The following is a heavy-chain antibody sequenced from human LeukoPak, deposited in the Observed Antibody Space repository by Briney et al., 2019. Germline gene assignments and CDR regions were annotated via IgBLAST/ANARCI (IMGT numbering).Heavy chain of an antibody. V-gene: IGHV5-51*01. J-gene: IGHJ4*02. D-gene: IGHD3-10*01. CDR1: GYSFTSYW. CDR2: SYPGGSDT. CDR3: AGHLNYYGSGSYYRGGVDY. Sequence: GESLKISCKGSGYSFTSYWIGWWRQMPGKGVEWMGISYPGGSDTTYCPAFEGQVSISADKSTRTAYLQWSSLKASDTAMYYCAGHLNYYGSGSYYRGGVDYWGQGTLVTVSS.